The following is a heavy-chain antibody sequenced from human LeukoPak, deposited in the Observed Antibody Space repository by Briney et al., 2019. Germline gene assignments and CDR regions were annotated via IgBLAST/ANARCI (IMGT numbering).Heavy chain of an antibody. V-gene: IGHV3-49*03. D-gene: IGHD2-21*02. Sequence: GGSLRLSCTASGFTFGDYAMSWFRQAPGKGLEWVGFIRSKAYGGTTEYAASVKGRFTISRDDSKSIAYLQMNSLKTEDTAVYYCTREHPLAYCGGDCYSWFGYWGQGTLVTVSS. CDR2: IRSKAYGGTT. CDR1: GFTFGDYA. J-gene: IGHJ4*02. CDR3: TREHPLAYCGGDCYSWFGY.